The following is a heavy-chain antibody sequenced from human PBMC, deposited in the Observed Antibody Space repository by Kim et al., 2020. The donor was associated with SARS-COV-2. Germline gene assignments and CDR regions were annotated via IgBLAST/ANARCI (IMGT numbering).Heavy chain of an antibody. Sequence: YSQKFQGRVTITRDTSASTAYMELSSLRSEDTAVYYCARTLFYDTDAFDIWGQGTMVTVSS. V-gene: IGHV1-3*01. D-gene: IGHD3-22*01. CDR3: ARTLFYDTDAFDI. J-gene: IGHJ3*02.